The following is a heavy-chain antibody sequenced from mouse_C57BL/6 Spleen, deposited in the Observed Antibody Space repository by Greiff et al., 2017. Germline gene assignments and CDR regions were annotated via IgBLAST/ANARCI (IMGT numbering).Heavy chain of an antibody. CDR3: TSQLGHAMDY. Sequence: VQLVASGAELVRPGASVTLSCKASGYTFTDYEMHWVKQTPVHGLEWIGAIDPETGGTAYNQKFKGKAILTADKSSSTAYMELRSLTSEDSAVYYCTSQLGHAMDYWGQGTSVTVSS. CDR1: GYTFTDYE. D-gene: IGHD4-1*02. CDR2: IDPETGGT. V-gene: IGHV1-15*01. J-gene: IGHJ4*01.